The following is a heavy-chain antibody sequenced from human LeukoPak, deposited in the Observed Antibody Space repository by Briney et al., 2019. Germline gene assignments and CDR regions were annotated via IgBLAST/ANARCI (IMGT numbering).Heavy chain of an antibody. J-gene: IGHJ4*02. Sequence: GGSLRLSCAASGFTFSSYAMNWVRQAPGKGLEWVSSISSSSSYIYYADSVKGRFTISRDNAKNSLYLQMNSLRAEDTAVYYCARDAIAVASDWGQGTLVTVSS. V-gene: IGHV3-21*01. D-gene: IGHD6-19*01. CDR2: ISSSSSYI. CDR3: ARDAIAVASD. CDR1: GFTFSSYA.